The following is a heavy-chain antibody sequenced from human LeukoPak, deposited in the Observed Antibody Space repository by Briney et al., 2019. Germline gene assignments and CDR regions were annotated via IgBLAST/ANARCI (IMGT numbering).Heavy chain of an antibody. CDR3: ARGVVAARFWFDP. D-gene: IGHD6-6*01. CDR1: GGSVSSGSYY. Sequence: SETLSLTCTVSGGSVSSGSYYWSWIRQPPGKGLEWIGYIYYSGSTNHNPSLKSRVTISVDTSKNQFSLKLSSVTAADTAVYYCARGVVAARFWFDPWGQGTLVTVSS. CDR2: IYYSGST. J-gene: IGHJ5*02. V-gene: IGHV4-61*01.